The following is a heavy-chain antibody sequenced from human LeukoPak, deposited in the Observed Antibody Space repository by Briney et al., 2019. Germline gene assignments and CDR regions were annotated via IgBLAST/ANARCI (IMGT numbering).Heavy chain of an antibody. CDR3: ARVSRHYDILTGYGYYYYMDV. J-gene: IGHJ6*03. CDR2: LYYSGST. CDR1: GDSISSYY. Sequence: PSETLSLTCSVSGDSISSYYWSWMRQPPGKGLEWIGYLYYSGSTNYHPSLKSRVTIFVDMSKNQFSLKLSSVTAADTAVYYCARVSRHYDILTGYGYYYYMDVWGKGTTVTVSS. V-gene: IGHV4-59*01. D-gene: IGHD3-9*01.